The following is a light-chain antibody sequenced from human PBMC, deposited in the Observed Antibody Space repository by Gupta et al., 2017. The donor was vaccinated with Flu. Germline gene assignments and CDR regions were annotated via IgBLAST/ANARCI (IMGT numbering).Light chain of an antibody. CDR2: GNS. V-gene: IGLV1-40*01. J-gene: IGLJ3*02. CDR3: QSYDSSLSGSRV. CDR1: SPNIGAGYD. Sequence: GTISYTGSSPNIGAGYDVHWYQQLPGTAPRLLIYGNSIRPSGVPDRFSGSKSGTSASLAITGLQAEDEADYYCQSYDSSLSGSRVFGGGTKLTVL.